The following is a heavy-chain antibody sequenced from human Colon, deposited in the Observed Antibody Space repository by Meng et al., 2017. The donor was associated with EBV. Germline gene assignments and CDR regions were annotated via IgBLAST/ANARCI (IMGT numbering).Heavy chain of an antibody. CDR3: ASFDHIPRRNYFDY. D-gene: IGHD2-21*01. CDR1: GGSMSSGNYY. J-gene: IGHJ4*02. CDR2: IHHSGSA. Sequence: QVHLQESAPGLVEPFQTLSLTCTVSGGSMSSGNYYWSWIRQPPGKGLEWIGYIHHSGSAYYNPSLKSRVSISVDTSKNQFSLNLNSMTAADTAVYYCASFDHIPRRNYFDYWGQGTLVTVSS. V-gene: IGHV4-30-4*01.